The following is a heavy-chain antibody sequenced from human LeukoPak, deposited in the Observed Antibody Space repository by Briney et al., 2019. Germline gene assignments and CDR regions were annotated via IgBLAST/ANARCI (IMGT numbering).Heavy chain of an antibody. CDR1: GGTFSSYA. V-gene: IGHV1-69*01. D-gene: IGHD4-17*01. Sequence: SVKVSCTASGGTFSSYAISWVRQAPGQGLEWMGGIIPIFGTANYAQKFQGRVTITADESTSTAYMELSSLRSEDTAVYYCARDYGVYRQSYFDYWGQGTLVTVSS. J-gene: IGHJ4*02. CDR3: ARDYGVYRQSYFDY. CDR2: IIPIFGTA.